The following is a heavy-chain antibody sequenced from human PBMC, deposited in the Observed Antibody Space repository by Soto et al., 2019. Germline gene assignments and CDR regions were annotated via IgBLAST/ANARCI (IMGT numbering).Heavy chain of an antibody. Sequence: QVQLVQSGAEVKKPGASVKVSCKASGYTFTSYGISWVRQAPGQGLEWMGWISAYNGNTNYAQKLQGRVTMTTDTSARTAYMELRSLRSDDTAVYYCARDRLDCSSTSCYLTDWFDPWGQGTLVTVSS. V-gene: IGHV1-18*01. CDR1: GYTFTSYG. D-gene: IGHD2-2*01. CDR3: ARDRLDCSSTSCYLTDWFDP. CDR2: ISAYNGNT. J-gene: IGHJ5*02.